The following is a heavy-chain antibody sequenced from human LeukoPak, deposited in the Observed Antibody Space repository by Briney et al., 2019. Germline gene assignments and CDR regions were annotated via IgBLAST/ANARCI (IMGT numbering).Heavy chain of an antibody. V-gene: IGHV4-59*01. CDR3: ARGIFGMVLNAFDL. Sequence: SETLSLTCTVSGGSISSYYWTWIRQPPGRGLEWVGYISYGGSTNYNPSLKSRVTISVDTSTNQFSLKLSSVTAADTAVYYCARGIFGMVLNAFDLWGRGAMVTVSS. J-gene: IGHJ3*01. CDR2: ISYGGST. D-gene: IGHD3-3*01. CDR1: GGSISSYY.